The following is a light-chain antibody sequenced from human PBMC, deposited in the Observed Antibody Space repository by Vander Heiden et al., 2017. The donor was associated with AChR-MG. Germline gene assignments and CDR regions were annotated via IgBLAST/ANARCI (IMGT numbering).Light chain of an antibody. Sequence: SYELTQPPSVSVSPGQTASITCSGDKLGDKYACWYQQKPGQSPVLVIYQDSKRPSGIPERFSGSNSGNTATLTISGTQAMDEADYYCQAWDSSTASVGCGGETQL. CDR2: QDS. CDR1: KLGDKY. CDR3: QAWDSSTASVG. J-gene: IGLJ2*01. V-gene: IGLV3-1*01.